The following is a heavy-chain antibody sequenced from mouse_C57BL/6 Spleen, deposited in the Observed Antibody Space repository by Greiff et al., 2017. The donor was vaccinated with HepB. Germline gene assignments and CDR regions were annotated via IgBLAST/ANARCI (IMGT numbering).Heavy chain of an antibody. J-gene: IGHJ3*01. V-gene: IGHV5-4*03. Sequence: EVKLVESGGGLVKPGGSLKLSCAASGFTFSSYAMSWVRQTPEKRLEWVATISDGGSYTYYPDNVKGRFTISRDNAKNNLYLQMSHLKSEDTAMYYCARAYDYDRSWFAYWGQGTLVTVSA. CDR1: GFTFSSYA. CDR3: ARAYDYDRSWFAY. D-gene: IGHD2-4*01. CDR2: ISDGGSYT.